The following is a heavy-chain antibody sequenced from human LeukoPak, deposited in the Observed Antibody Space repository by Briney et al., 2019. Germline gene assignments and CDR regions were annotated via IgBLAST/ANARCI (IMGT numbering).Heavy chain of an antibody. CDR1: GFTFSTYS. Sequence: KPGGSLRLSCAASGFTFSTYSMHWVRQAPGKGLEWVSSISSITTYIYYSDSVKGRFTISRDNAKNSLYLQMNSLRADDTAVYYCARRAGAYSHPYDYWGQGTLVTVSS. J-gene: IGHJ4*02. CDR2: ISSITTYI. D-gene: IGHD4/OR15-4a*01. V-gene: IGHV3-21*04. CDR3: ARRAGAYSHPYDY.